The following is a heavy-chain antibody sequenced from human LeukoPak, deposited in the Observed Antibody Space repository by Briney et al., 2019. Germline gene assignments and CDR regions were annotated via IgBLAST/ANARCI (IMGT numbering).Heavy chain of an antibody. CDR1: GFTFSSYG. Sequence: GGSLRLSCAASGFTFSSYGMHWVRQAPGKGLEWLAFIRYDGSNKYYADSVKGRFTISRDNSKNTLYLQMNSLRAEDTAVYYCAPARDGYNLRWGQGTLVTVSS. CDR2: IRYDGSNK. D-gene: IGHD5-24*01. J-gene: IGHJ4*02. V-gene: IGHV3-30*02. CDR3: APARDGYNLR.